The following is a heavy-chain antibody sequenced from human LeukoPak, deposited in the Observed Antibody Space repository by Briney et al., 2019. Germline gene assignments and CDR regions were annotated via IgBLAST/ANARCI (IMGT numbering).Heavy chain of an antibody. J-gene: IGHJ1*01. CDR3: ARGTPLAVAGTGYFQH. CDR2: IYYGGST. Sequence: PSQTLSLTCTVSGGSISSYYWSWIRQPPGKGLEWIGYIYYGGSTNYNPSLKSRVTISVDTSKNQFSLKLSSVTAADTAVYYCARGTPLAVAGTGYFQHWGQGTLVTVSS. V-gene: IGHV4-59*01. D-gene: IGHD6-19*01. CDR1: GGSISSYY.